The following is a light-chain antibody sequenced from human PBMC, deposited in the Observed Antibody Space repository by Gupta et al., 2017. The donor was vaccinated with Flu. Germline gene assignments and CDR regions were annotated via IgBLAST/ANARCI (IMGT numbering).Light chain of an antibody. CDR1: ALPKQY. CDR2: TDN. CDR3: QSADNSGAWV. Sequence: SYELTQPPSVSVTPGQTARITCSGDALPKQYAYWYQQRPGQAPALVIHTDNKRPSGIPERFSGSSSGTIVTLTISGVQAEDEADYYCQSADNSGAWVFGGGTKLTGL. J-gene: IGLJ3*02. V-gene: IGLV3-25*02.